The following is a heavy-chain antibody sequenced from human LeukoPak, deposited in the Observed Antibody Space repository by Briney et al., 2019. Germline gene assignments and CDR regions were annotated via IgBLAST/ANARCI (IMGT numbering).Heavy chain of an antibody. CDR1: GYSISSGYY. V-gene: IGHV4-38-2*02. D-gene: IGHD3-3*01. CDR3: ARVGYDFWTGGTGLNWFDP. Sequence: PSETLSLTCTVSGYSISSGYYWGWIRQPPGKGLEWIGSIYHSGSTYYNPSLESRVTISVDTSKNQFPLKLSSVTAADTAVYYCARVGYDFWTGGTGLNWFDPWGQGTLVTVSS. CDR2: IYHSGST. J-gene: IGHJ5*02.